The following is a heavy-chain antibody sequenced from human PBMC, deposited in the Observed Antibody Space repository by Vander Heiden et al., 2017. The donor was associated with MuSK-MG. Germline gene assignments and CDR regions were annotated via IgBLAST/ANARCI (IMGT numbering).Heavy chain of an antibody. D-gene: IGHD6-13*01. CDR2: ISYDGNDK. CDR3: AKDKARGAADYHFDY. V-gene: IGHV3-30*01. J-gene: IGHJ4*02. Sequence: QVQLVESGGGVVQPGRSLRLSWAASGFPFSSYAMNWVRQAPGKGLEGVAVISYDGNDKNYADSGKGRFTISRDNSKNTLYMQMKGVRAGETAVYYCAKDKARGAADYHFDYWGQGTMVTVYS. CDR1: GFPFSSYA.